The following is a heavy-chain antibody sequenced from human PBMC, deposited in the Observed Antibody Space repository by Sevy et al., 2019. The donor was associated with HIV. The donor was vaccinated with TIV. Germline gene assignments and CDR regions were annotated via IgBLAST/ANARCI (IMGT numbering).Heavy chain of an antibody. CDR2: LKSDVYGGTV. Sequence: GGSLRLSCTASGFTFGDYCMSWVRQAPGKVLEWVAFLKSDVYGGTVDHAASVRGRFVISRDDSKTIAYLKMNDLKTEDTGVYYCTRWKAAQSIFDYWGQGALVTDSS. CDR1: GFTFGDYC. CDR3: TRWKAAQSIFDY. V-gene: IGHV3-49*04. D-gene: IGHD6-13*01. J-gene: IGHJ4*02.